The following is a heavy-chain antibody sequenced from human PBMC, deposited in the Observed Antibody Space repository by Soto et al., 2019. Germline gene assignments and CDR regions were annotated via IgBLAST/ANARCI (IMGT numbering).Heavy chain of an antibody. CDR2: MQPSTGRT. V-gene: IGHV1-8*01. CDR3: ARGVSAGVDY. CDR1: GYSFTSLD. J-gene: IGHJ4*02. Sequence: ASVKVSCKASGYSFTSLDIYWVRQTAGQGLEWMGWMQPSTGRTGYAQKFQGRVTMTRDTSINTAYMELTTLTSDDTAFYYCARGVSAGVDYWGQGTLVTVSS. D-gene: IGHD1-26*01.